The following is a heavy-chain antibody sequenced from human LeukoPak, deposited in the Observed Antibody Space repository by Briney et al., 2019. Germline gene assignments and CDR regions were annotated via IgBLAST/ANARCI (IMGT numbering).Heavy chain of an antibody. CDR3: ARSYYYDSSSRGYFDY. J-gene: IGHJ4*02. Sequence: PSETLSLTCTVSGGSISSGGYYWSWVRQHPGKGLEWIGYIYYSGSTYYNPSLKSRVTISVDTSKNQFSLKLSSVTAADTAVYYCARSYYYDSSSRGYFDYWGQGTPVTVSS. CDR2: IYYSGST. D-gene: IGHD3-22*01. CDR1: GGSISSGGYY. V-gene: IGHV4-31*03.